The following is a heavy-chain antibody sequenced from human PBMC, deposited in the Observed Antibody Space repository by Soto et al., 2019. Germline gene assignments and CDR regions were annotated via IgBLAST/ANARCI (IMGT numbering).Heavy chain of an antibody. CDR1: GGAFNNYV. CDR2: IIPIFATA. CDR3: ARARRTAMPGWFAP. D-gene: IGHD5-18*01. V-gene: IGHV1-69*12. Sequence: QVQLVQSGAEVKKPGSSVKVSCRSSGGAFNNYVITWVRQAPGQGLEWMGGIIPIFATANYAQKFQGRVTMTADESTNTVYMELSSLTSEDTAVYYCARARRTAMPGWFAPWGQGTLVTVSS. J-gene: IGHJ5*02.